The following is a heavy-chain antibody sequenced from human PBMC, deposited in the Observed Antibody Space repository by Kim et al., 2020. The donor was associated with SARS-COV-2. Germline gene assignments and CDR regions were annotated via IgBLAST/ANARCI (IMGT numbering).Heavy chain of an antibody. J-gene: IGHJ5*02. V-gene: IGHV3-30*04. CDR3: ARGGDSSSWLNWFDP. CDR2: ISDDGSNK. D-gene: IGHD6-13*01. Sequence: GGSLRLSCAPSGFTFSSYAMHWVRQAPGKGLEWVALISDDGSNKYYVDSVKGRFTISRDNSKNTLYLQMNSLRPEDTAVYYCARGGDSSSWLNWFDPWG. CDR1: GFTFSSYA.